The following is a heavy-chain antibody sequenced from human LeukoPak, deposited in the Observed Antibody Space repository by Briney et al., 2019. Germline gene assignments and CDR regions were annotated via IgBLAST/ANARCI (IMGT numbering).Heavy chain of an antibody. D-gene: IGHD2-15*01. CDR3: ASEVHRYCSGGSCYFND. CDR1: GGTFSSYA. V-gene: IGHV1-69*05. Sequence: SVKVSCKASGGTFSSYAISWVRQAPGQGLEWMGRIIPIFGTANYAQKFQGRVTITTDESTSTAYMELSSLRSEDTAVYYCASEVHRYCSGGSCYFNDWGQGTLVTVSP. J-gene: IGHJ4*02. CDR2: IIPIFGTA.